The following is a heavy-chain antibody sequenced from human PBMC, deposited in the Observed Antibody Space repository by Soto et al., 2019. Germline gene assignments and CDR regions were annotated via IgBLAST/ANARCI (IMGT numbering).Heavy chain of an antibody. CDR2: ISGSGGST. V-gene: IGHV3-23*01. CDR1: GFTFSSYA. J-gene: IGHJ5*02. Sequence: PGGSLRLSCAASGFTFSSYAMSWVRQVPGKGLEWVSAISGSGGSTYYADSVKGRFTISRDNSKNTLYLQMNSLRAEDTAVYYCAKGYSSSWFNWFDPWGQGTLVTVSS. CDR3: AKGYSSSWFNWFDP. D-gene: IGHD6-13*01.